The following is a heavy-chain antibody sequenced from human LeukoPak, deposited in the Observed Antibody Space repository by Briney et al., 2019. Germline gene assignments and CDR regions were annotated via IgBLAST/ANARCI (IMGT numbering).Heavy chain of an antibody. CDR3: ARSYGLGGNYFDY. J-gene: IGHJ4*02. CDR2: INPNSGGT. CDR1: GYTFTDYY. D-gene: IGHD3-16*01. Sequence: ASVKVSCKASGYTFTDYYIHWVRQAPGQGLEWMGWINPNSGGTNYAQKFQGRVTMTRDTSISTAYMELSRLRSDDTAVYYCARSYGLGGNYFDYWGQGTLVTVSS. V-gene: IGHV1-2*02.